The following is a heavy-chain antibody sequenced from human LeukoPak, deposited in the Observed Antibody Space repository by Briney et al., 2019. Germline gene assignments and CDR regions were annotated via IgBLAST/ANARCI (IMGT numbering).Heavy chain of an antibody. Sequence: PGGSLRLSCAASGFTFDSYAMSWVRQAPGKGLEWVSGISARSGGTYYADSVKARFAISRDNSKNTLYLQMNSLRAEDTAVYYCARDRSRWLQENPDAFDIWGQGTMVTVSS. CDR1: GFTFDSYA. D-gene: IGHD5-24*01. CDR2: ISARSGGT. V-gene: IGHV3-23*01. J-gene: IGHJ3*02. CDR3: ARDRSRWLQENPDAFDI.